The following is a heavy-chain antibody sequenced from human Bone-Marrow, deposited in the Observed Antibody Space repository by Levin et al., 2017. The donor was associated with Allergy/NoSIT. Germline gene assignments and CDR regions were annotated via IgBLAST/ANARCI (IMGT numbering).Heavy chain of an antibody. CDR2: ISSSGGNT. Sequence: GGSLRLSCAASGFTFSSYGMIWVRQAPGKGLEWVSGISSSGGNTYSAKSVKGRFTISRDNSNNTVYLQMNTLRAEDTAVYYCAKVRSEVVVAAANYWGQGTLVTVSS. CDR3: AKVRSEVVVAAANY. J-gene: IGHJ4*02. V-gene: IGHV3-23*01. CDR1: GFTFSSYG. D-gene: IGHD2-15*01.